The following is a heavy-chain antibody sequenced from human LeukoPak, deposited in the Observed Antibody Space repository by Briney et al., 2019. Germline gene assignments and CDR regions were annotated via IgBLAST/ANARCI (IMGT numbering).Heavy chain of an antibody. D-gene: IGHD2-15*01. V-gene: IGHV7-4-1*02. CDR2: INTNTGNP. Sequence: ASVKVSCKASGYTFTAYAMIWVRQAPGQGLEWMGWINTNTGNPTYAQGLTGRFVFSLDTSVSTAYLQISSLKAEDTAVYYCARKSVAATPRDIVYQYSYMDVWGKGTTVTVSS. CDR1: GYTFTAYA. J-gene: IGHJ6*03. CDR3: ARKSVAATPRDIVYQYSYMDV.